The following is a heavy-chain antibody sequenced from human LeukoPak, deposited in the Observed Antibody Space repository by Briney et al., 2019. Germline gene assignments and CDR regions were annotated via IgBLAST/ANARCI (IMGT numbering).Heavy chain of an antibody. D-gene: IGHD2-2*01. CDR1: GFTFSSYW. V-gene: IGHV3-74*01. CDR2: INSDGSST. J-gene: IGHJ6*03. Sequence: PGGSLRLSCAASGFTFSSYWMHWVRQAPGKGLVWVSRINSDGSSTSYADSVKGRFTISRDNAKNTLCLQMNSLRAEDTAVYYCARDNVGVVPAASVPYYYYYMDVWGKGTTVTVSS. CDR3: ARDNVGVVPAASVPYYYYYMDV.